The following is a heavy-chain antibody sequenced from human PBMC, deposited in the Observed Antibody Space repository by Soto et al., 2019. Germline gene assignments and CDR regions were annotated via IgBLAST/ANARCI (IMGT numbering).Heavy chain of an antibody. Sequence: VQLQESGPGLVKPSQTLSLPCTVSGGSISSGDYYWSWIRQPPGKGLEWIGYIYYSGRTSYNPSLRSRVTISVDTSKNQFSLKLSSVTAADTAVYYCGRDPYYYESSGCWGQGTLVTVSS. CDR1: GGSISSGDYY. CDR3: GRDPYYYESSGC. D-gene: IGHD3-22*01. V-gene: IGHV4-30-4*01. J-gene: IGHJ4*02. CDR2: IYYSGRT.